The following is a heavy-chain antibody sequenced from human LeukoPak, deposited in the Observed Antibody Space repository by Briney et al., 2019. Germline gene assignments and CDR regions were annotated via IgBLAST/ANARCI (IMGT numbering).Heavy chain of an antibody. D-gene: IGHD3-22*01. CDR3: ARAPSEIGGYYPEYFRH. Sequence: GGSLRLSCAASGFTFSSYWMHWVRQAPGKGLVWVSRIKGDGNTNYADSMKGRFTISRDNPKNTVSLQMNSLRAEDTGVYYCARAPSEIGGYYPEYFRHWGQGTLVTVSS. CDR1: GFTFSSYW. V-gene: IGHV3-74*01. J-gene: IGHJ1*01. CDR2: IKGDGNT.